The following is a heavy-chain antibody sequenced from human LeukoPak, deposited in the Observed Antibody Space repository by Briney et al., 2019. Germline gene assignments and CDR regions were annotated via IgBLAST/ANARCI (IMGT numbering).Heavy chain of an antibody. V-gene: IGHV3-30*18. CDR3: AKVKSGATTYYYYYGMDV. CDR2: ISYDGSNK. D-gene: IGHD1-26*01. Sequence: PGGSLRFSCAASGFTFSSYGMHWVRQAPGKGLEWVAVISYDGSNKYYADSVKGRFTISRDNSKNTLYLQMNSLRAEDTAVYYCAKVKSGATTYYYYYGMDVWGQGTTVTVSS. J-gene: IGHJ6*02. CDR1: GFTFSSYG.